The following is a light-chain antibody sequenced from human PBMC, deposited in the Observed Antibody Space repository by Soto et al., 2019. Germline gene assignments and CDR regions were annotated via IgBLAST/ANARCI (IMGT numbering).Light chain of an antibody. V-gene: IGLV1-44*01. J-gene: IGLJ3*02. CDR2: INN. CDR1: SSNIGSNT. CDR3: AAWDDSLNGWV. Sequence: QSVLTQPPSASGTPGQRVTISCSGSSSNIGSNTVNWYQQLPGTAPKLLIYINNHRPSGVPDRFSGSKSGTSASLAISGLQSEDEDDYYCAAWDDSLNGWVFGGGTKLTVL.